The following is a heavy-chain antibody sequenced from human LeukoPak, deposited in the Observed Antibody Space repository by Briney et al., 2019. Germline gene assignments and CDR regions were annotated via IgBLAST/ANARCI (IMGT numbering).Heavy chain of an antibody. CDR3: ARDNTWYFDL. D-gene: IGHD2/OR15-2a*01. V-gene: IGHV1-18*01. J-gene: IGHJ2*01. Sequence: ASVKVSCTASGYTFSSYASSWVRQAPGQGLEWMGWISPYNGNTNSAQRFQGRVTMTTDTSTSAAYMELTSLRPDDTAVYYCARDNTWYFDLWGRGTLVTVSS. CDR2: ISPYNGNT. CDR1: GYTFSSYA.